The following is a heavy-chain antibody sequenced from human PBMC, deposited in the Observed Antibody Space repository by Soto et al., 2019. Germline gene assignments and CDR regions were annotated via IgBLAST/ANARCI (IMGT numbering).Heavy chain of an antibody. CDR1: GGSINSYY. D-gene: IGHD6-19*01. CDR2: IYYSGST. J-gene: IGHJ4*02. V-gene: IGHV4-59*08. Sequence: QVQLQESGPGLVKPSETLSLTCTVSGGSINSYYWSWIRQPPGKGLEWIGYIYYSGSTKYNPSLMSRVTISVDTSNNRCSLRLSSVTAADTAVYYCARHGTDFRSAWDVFSFDYWGQGTLVTVSS. CDR3: ARHGTDFRSAWDVFSFDY.